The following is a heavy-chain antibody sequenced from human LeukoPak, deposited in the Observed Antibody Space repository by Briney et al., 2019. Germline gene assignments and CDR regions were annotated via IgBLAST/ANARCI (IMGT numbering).Heavy chain of an antibody. CDR1: GFTFSSYW. J-gene: IGHJ6*03. CDR3: ARETTSYDFWSGYVERFDYYYYMDV. V-gene: IGHV3-7*01. CDR2: IKQDGSEK. Sequence: GGSLRLSCAASGFTFSSYWMSWVRQAPGKGLEWVANIKQDGSEKYYVDSVKGQFTISRDNAKNSLYLQMNSLRAEDTAVYYCARETTSYDFWSGYVERFDYYYYMDVWGKGTTVTVSS. D-gene: IGHD3-3*01.